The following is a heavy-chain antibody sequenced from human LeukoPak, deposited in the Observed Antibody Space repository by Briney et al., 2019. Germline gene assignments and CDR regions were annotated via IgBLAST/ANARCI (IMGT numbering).Heavy chain of an antibody. CDR3: ARDDLSDYGDLDAFDI. V-gene: IGHV1-69*05. CDR2: IIPIFGTA. CDR1: GGTFSSYA. Sequence: ASVKVSCKASGGTFSSYAISWVRQAPGQGLEWMGRIIPIFGTANYAQKFQGRVTITTDESTSTAYMELSSLRSEDTAVYYCARDDLSDYGDLDAFDIWGQGTMVTVSS. D-gene: IGHD4-17*01. J-gene: IGHJ3*02.